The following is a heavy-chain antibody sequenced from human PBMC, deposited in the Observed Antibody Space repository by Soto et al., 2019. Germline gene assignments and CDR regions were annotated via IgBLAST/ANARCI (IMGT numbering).Heavy chain of an antibody. CDR3: AAVLDSSGWYEVGY. CDR1: GFTFSSYG. D-gene: IGHD6-19*01. Sequence: QVQLVESGGGVVQPGRSLRLSCAASGFTFSSYGMHWVRQAPGKGLEWVAVIWYDGSNKYYADSVKGRFTISRDNSKNTLYLQMNSLRAEDTAVYYCAAVLDSSGWYEVGYWGQGTLVTVSS. CDR2: IWYDGSNK. J-gene: IGHJ4*02. V-gene: IGHV3-33*01.